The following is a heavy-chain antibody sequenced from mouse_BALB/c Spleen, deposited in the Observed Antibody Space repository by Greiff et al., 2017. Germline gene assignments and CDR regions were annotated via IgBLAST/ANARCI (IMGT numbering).Heavy chain of an antibody. Sequence: EVKLVESGGGLVQPGGSRKLSCAASGFTFSSFGMHWVRQAPEKGLEWVAYISSGSSTIYYADTVKGRFTISRDNPKNTLFLQMPSLRSEDTAMYYCAREGFDYWGQGTTLTVSS. V-gene: IGHV5-17*02. CDR3: AREGFDY. CDR2: ISSGSSTI. J-gene: IGHJ2*01. CDR1: GFTFSSFG.